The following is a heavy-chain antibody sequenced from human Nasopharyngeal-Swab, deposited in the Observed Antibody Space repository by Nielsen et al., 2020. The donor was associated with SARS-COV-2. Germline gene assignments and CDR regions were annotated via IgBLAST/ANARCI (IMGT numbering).Heavy chain of an antibody. D-gene: IGHD6-13*01. Sequence: VRQMPGKGLEWVSSISSSSSYIYYADSVKGRFTISRDNAKNSLYLQMNSLRAEDTAVYYCARAIIAAAGSYYYYGMDVWGQGTTVTVSS. V-gene: IGHV3-21*01. CDR3: ARAIIAAAGSYYYYGMDV. CDR2: ISSSSSYI. J-gene: IGHJ6*02.